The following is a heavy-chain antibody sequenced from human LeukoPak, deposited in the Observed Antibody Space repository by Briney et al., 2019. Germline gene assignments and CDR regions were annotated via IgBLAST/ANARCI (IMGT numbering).Heavy chain of an antibody. V-gene: IGHV1-2*02. J-gene: IGHJ4*02. CDR2: INPNSGGT. Sequence: GASVKVSCKASGYTFTCYYMHWVRQAPGQGLEWMGWINPNSGGTNYAQKFQGRVTMTRDMSTSTVYMELSSLRSEDTAVYYCARGLRIHTADFDYWGQGTLVTVSS. D-gene: IGHD5-12*01. CDR3: ARGLRIHTADFDY. CDR1: GYTFTCYY.